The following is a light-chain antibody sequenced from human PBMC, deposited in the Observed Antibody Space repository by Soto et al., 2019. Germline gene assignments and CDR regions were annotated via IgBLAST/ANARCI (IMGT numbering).Light chain of an antibody. Sequence: DIVMTQSPLSLPVTPGEPASISCRSSQSLLHSNGYNYLDWYLQKPGQSPQLLIYLGSNRASGVPDRFSGSGSGTDFTLKISRVEAEDVGFYYCMQALQASGFTFGPGTKVDIK. V-gene: IGKV2-28*01. CDR3: MQALQASGFT. J-gene: IGKJ3*01. CDR1: QSLLHSNGYNY. CDR2: LGS.